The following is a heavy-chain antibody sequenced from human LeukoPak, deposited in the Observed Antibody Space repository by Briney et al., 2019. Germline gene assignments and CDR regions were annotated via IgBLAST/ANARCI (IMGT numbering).Heavy chain of an antibody. CDR1: GGSISSYY. D-gene: IGHD5-12*01. Sequence: SETLSLTCTVSGGSISSYYWSWIRQPAGKGLEWIGRIYTSGSTNYNPSLKSRVTMSVDTSKNQFSLKLSSVTAADTAVYCCARVRNSDSGYDPVFDYWGQGTLVTVSS. CDR3: ARVRNSDSGYDPVFDY. V-gene: IGHV4-4*07. J-gene: IGHJ4*02. CDR2: IYTSGST.